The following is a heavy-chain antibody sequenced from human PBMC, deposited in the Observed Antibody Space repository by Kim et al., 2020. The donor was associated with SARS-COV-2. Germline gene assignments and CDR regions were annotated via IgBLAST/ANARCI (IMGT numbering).Heavy chain of an antibody. CDR3: ARSSSRTSLDY. J-gene: IGHJ4*02. D-gene: IGHD2-2*01. Sequence: IYYADSVKGQFPISRDHAKNSLYLQMTSQRAEDPAVYYCARSSSRTSLDYWGQGTLVTVSS. CDR2: I. V-gene: IGHV3-21*01.